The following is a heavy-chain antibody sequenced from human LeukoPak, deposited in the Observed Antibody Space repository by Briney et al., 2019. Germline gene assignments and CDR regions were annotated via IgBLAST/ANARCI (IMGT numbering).Heavy chain of an antibody. J-gene: IGHJ4*02. Sequence: PSETLSLTCPVSGGSISSSSDYWGWIRQPPGKGLEWIGSIFYSGSAYYNPSLKSRVTISVDTSKNQFSLKLSSVTAADTAVYYCARHGDRGGGSDYWGQGTLVTVSS. CDR1: GGSISSSSDY. CDR3: ARHGDRGGGSDY. D-gene: IGHD3-10*01. CDR2: IFYSGSA. V-gene: IGHV4-39*01.